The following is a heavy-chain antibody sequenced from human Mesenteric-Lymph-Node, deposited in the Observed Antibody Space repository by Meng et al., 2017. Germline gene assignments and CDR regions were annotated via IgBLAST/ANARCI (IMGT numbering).Heavy chain of an antibody. J-gene: IGHJ5*02. CDR2: INHSGST. CDR3: ARGMFRWLALKDGFDP. D-gene: IGHD6-19*01. V-gene: IGHV4-34*01. CDR1: GGSFGGYY. Sequence: VPLPQVGAGRLKPAGTLPLTCAFYGGSFGGYYCSWIRQPPGTGLEWIGEINHSGSTNYNPSLKSRVTISVDTSKNQFSLKLSSVPPADTAVYYCARGMFRWLALKDGFDPWGQGTLVTVSS.